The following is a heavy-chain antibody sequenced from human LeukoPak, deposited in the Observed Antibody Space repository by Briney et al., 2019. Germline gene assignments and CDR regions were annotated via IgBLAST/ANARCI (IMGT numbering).Heavy chain of an antibody. V-gene: IGHV3-21*01. CDR2: ISSSSSYI. CDR1: GFTFSSYS. CDR3: AREPTSMGSDY. J-gene: IGHJ4*02. D-gene: IGHD5-18*01. Sequence: GGSLTLSCAASGFTFSSYSMNWVRQAPGKGLEWVSSISSSSSYIYYADSVKGRFTISRDNAKNSLYLQMNSLRADDAAVYYCAREPTSMGSDYWGQGTLVTVSS.